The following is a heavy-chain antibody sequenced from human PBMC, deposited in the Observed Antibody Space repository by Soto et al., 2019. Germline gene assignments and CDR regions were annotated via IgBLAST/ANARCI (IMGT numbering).Heavy chain of an antibody. CDR2: IIPIFGTP. J-gene: IGHJ6*02. Sequence: VASVNVSCKSSGGSFSTCSISWVRQAPGQGLEWMGGIIPIFGTPNYAQKFQGRVTITADRSTSTAYLELNSLRSEDTAVYYCAAPRTDGYKVPDPSTYYYYGLDVWGQGTTVTV. CDR3: AAPRTDGYKVPDPSTYYYYGLDV. D-gene: IGHD5-12*01. CDR1: GGSFSTCS. V-gene: IGHV1-69*06.